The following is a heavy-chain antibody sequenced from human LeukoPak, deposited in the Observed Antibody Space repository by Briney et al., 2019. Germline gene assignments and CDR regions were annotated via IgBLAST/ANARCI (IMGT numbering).Heavy chain of an antibody. J-gene: IGHJ4*02. CDR2: INPSGGST. D-gene: IGHD3-10*01. Sequence: ASVKVSCKASGYTFSNHGVTWVRQAPGQGLEWMGIINPSGGSTSYAQKFQGRVTMTRDTSTSTVYMELSSLRSEDTAVYYCARAGYYGSGSYPVDYWGQGTLVTVSS. CDR3: ARAGYYGSGSYPVDY. V-gene: IGHV1-46*01. CDR1: GYTFSNHG.